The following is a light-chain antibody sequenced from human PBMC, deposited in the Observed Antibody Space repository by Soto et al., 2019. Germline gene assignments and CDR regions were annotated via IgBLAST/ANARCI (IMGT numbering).Light chain of an antibody. V-gene: IGKV3-11*01. CDR3: QQRSEWPIT. CDR2: DAS. J-gene: IGKJ5*01. CDR1: QSVSSY. Sequence: EIVLTQSPATLSLSPGERATHSCRASQSVSSYLAWYQQKPGQAPRLLIYDASSMATGIPARFSGSGSGTDFTLTIISLEPEDFAVYYCQQRSEWPITFGQGTRLEIK.